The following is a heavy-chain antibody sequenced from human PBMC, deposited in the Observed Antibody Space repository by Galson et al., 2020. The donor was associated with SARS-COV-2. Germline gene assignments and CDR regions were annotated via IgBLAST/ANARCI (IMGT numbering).Heavy chain of an antibody. CDR3: ARVLGGSYFGGVDY. CDR2: ISYDGSNK. J-gene: IGHJ4*02. D-gene: IGHD1-26*01. CDR1: GFTFSSYA. Sequence: GGSLRLSCAASGFTFSSYAMHWVRQAPGKGLEWVAVISYDGSNKYYADSVKGRFTISRDNSKNTLYLQMNSLRAEDTAVYYCARVLGGSYFGGVDYWCQGTLVTVSS. V-gene: IGHV3-30*04.